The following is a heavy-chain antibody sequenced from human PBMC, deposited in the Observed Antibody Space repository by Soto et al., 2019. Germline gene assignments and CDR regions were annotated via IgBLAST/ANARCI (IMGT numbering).Heavy chain of an antibody. CDR3: AIVVLEWLPTSGFDY. CDR2: ITAENGNT. Sequence: QIQLVQSGAEVKKPGASVKVSCKASGYSFTSYGITWVRQAPGQGPEWLGWITAENGNTNYAQKFQGRSTMTTDTSTNTALMELRGLRSDATAGYYCAIVVLEWLPTSGFDYWGQGTLVTVSS. V-gene: IGHV1-18*04. D-gene: IGHD5-12*01. CDR1: GYSFTSYG. J-gene: IGHJ4*02.